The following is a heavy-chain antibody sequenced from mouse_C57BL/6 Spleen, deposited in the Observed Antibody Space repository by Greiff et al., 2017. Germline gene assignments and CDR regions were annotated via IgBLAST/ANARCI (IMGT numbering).Heavy chain of an antibody. J-gene: IGHJ2*01. V-gene: IGHV1-69*01. Sequence: VQLQQPGAELVMPGASVKLSCKASGYTFTSSWMHWVKQRPGQGLEWIGEIDPSDSYTNYNQKFKGKSTLTVDKSSSTAYMQLSSLTSEDSAVYYCARYGNYEDFDYWGQGTTLTVSS. CDR2: IDPSDSYT. CDR1: GYTFTSSW. D-gene: IGHD2-1*01. CDR3: ARYGNYEDFDY.